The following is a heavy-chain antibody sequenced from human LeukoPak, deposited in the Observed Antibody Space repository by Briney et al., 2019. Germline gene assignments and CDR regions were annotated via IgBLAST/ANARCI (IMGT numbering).Heavy chain of an antibody. Sequence: GGSLRLSCVASGFTLSSNHMTWVRQAPGKGLEWVSFTYSGGGTFYADSVKGRFTISRDNSKNTLYLQMNILTAEDTAVYYCARGSGAFDIWGQGTMVTVSS. V-gene: IGHV3-53*01. CDR1: GFTLSSNH. D-gene: IGHD1-26*01. CDR2: TYSGGGT. J-gene: IGHJ3*02. CDR3: ARGSGAFDI.